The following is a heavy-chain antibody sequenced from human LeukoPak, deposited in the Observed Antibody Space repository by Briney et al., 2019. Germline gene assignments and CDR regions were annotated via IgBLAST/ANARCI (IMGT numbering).Heavy chain of an antibody. J-gene: IGHJ4*01. CDR1: GFTLRNYW. V-gene: IGHV3-74*01. Sequence: TGGSLRLSCTASGFTLRNYWMHWVRQVPGKRLVWVSRISGDGSVANYADPVQGRFTISRDNAKNMLYLQINSLRSEDTAVYFCARYSSSSGGASYYLDYWGHGTLLTVSS. CDR2: ISGDGSVA. CDR3: ARYSSSSGGASYYLDY. D-gene: IGHD6-6*01.